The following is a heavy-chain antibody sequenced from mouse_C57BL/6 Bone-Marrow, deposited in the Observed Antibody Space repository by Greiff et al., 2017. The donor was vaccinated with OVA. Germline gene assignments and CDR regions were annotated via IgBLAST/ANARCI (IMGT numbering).Heavy chain of an antibody. Sequence: VKVVESGPELVKPGASVKISCKASGYAFSSSWMNWVKQRPGKGLEWIGRIYPGDGDTNYNGKFKGKATLTADKSSSTAYMQLSSLTSEDSAVYFCARRNYYGSSYRYFDVWGTGTTVTVSS. CDR3: ARRNYYGSSYRYFDV. J-gene: IGHJ1*03. CDR1: GYAFSSSW. CDR2: IYPGDGDT. V-gene: IGHV1-82*01. D-gene: IGHD1-1*01.